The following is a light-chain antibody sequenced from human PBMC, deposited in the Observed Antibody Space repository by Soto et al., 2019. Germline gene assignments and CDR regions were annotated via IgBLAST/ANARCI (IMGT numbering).Light chain of an antibody. CDR3: QQYNSYPWT. CDR1: QSISNH. CDR2: YAA. V-gene: IGKV1-5*01. J-gene: IGKJ1*01. Sequence: DIQMTQPPSTLSGSVGDTGTITRLAAQSISNHLNWYQQKPGKAPKRLIYYAASLESGVPPRFSGSGAGTEFTLTISSLQPDDFAAYYCQQYNSYPWTFGQGTKVDI.